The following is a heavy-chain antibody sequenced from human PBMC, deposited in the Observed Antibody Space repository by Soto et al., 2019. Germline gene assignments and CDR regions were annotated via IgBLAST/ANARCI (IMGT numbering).Heavy chain of an antibody. CDR2: ISAYNGNT. V-gene: IGHV1-18*04. Sequence: ASVKVSCKASGYTFTSYGISWVRQAPGQGLEWMGWISAYNGNTNYAQKLQGRVTMTTDTSTSTAYMELRSLGSDDTAVYYCARVYDYVWGSFLPIDYWGQGTLVTVSS. CDR1: GYTFTSYG. CDR3: ARVYDYVWGSFLPIDY. D-gene: IGHD3-16*01. J-gene: IGHJ4*02.